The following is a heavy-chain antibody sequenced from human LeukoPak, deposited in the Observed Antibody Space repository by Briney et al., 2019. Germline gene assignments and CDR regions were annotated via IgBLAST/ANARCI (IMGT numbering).Heavy chain of an antibody. V-gene: IGHV4-30-2*01. CDR1: GGSISSGGYS. CDR2: IYHSGST. Sequence: PSETLSLTCAVSGGSISSGGYSWSWIRQPPGKGLEWIGYIYHSGSTNYNPSLKSRVTISVDTSKNQFSLKLSSVTAADTAVYYCARGGGYSYAKKYWFDPWGQGTLVTVSS. J-gene: IGHJ5*02. CDR3: ARGGGYSYAKKYWFDP. D-gene: IGHD5-18*01.